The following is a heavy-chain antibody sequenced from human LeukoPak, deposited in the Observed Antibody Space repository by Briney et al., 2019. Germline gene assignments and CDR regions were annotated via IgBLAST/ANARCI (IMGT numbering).Heavy chain of an antibody. CDR2: IYHSGST. CDR1: GGSISSGGYS. D-gene: IGHD2/OR15-2a*01. CDR3: ARGDSTTYLDYFDY. V-gene: IGHV4-30-2*01. Sequence: SETLSLTCVVSGGSISSGGYSWSWIRQPPGKGLEWIGNIYHSGSTYYDPSLKSRLSMSIDRSKNQFSLRLGSVTAADTAVYFCARGDSTTYLDYFDYWGHGTLVTVS. J-gene: IGHJ4*01.